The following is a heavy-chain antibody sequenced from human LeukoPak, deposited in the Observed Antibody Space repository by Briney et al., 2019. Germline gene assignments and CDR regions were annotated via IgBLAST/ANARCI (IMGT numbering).Heavy chain of an antibody. V-gene: IGHV1-18*04. CDR2: ISAYNGNT. CDR3: ARDGEYCGGDCYPN. Sequence: ASVKVSCKASGYTFTGYYMHWVRQAPGQGLEWMGWISAYNGNTNYAQKLQGRVTMTTDTSTSTAYMELRSLRSDDTAVYYCARDGEYCGGDCYPNWGQGTLVTVSS. J-gene: IGHJ4*02. CDR1: GYTFTGYY. D-gene: IGHD2-21*02.